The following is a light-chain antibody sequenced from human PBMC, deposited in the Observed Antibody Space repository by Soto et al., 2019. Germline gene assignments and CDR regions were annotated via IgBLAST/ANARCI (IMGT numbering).Light chain of an antibody. CDR1: ELPKEY. Sequence: SYELTQPASVAVSPGQTARSTCSGDELPKEYAYWYQQKPGQAPLLVIYKDTERPSGIPERFSASSSGTTVTLTISGVQAEDEGDYYCLSADSSRLYVFGTGTKVTVL. J-gene: IGLJ1*01. V-gene: IGLV3-25*02. CDR2: KDT. CDR3: LSADSSRLYV.